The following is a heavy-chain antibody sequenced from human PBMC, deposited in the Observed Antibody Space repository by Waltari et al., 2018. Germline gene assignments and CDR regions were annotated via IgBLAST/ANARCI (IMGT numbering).Heavy chain of an antibody. D-gene: IGHD2-2*01. CDR3: ERDAAGSAFDY. CDR1: GGSISSYY. CDR2: IYYSVST. J-gene: IGHJ4*02. V-gene: IGHV4-59*01. Sequence: QVHLQESGPGLVKPSETLSLTCTVSGGSISSYYWSWIRQPPGKGLELIGDIYYSVSTNYTPSLKSRVTLAVDTSKHQFSLKLSSVTAADTAVYHCERDAAGSAFDYWRQGTLVTVSS.